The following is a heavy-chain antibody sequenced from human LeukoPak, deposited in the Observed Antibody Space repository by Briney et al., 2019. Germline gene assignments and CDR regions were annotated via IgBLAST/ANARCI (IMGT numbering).Heavy chain of an antibody. Sequence: SVKVSCKTSGGTFSSYAISWVRQAPGQGLEWMGGIIPIFGTANYAQKFQGRVTITTDESTSTAYMELSSLRSEDTAVYYCARDLDYYDSSGYHYYWGQGTLVTVSS. CDR3: ARDLDYYDSSGYHYY. D-gene: IGHD3-22*01. J-gene: IGHJ4*02. V-gene: IGHV1-69*05. CDR2: IIPIFGTA. CDR1: GGTFSSYA.